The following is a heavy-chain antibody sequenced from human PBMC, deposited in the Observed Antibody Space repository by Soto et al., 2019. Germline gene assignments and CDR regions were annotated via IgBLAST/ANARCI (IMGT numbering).Heavy chain of an antibody. Sequence: GESLKISCKGSGYSFTSYWIGWVRQMPGKGLEWMGIIYPGDSDTRYSPSFQGQVTISADKSISTAYLQWSSLKASDTAMYYCARQLGDYGSGSYYMDVWGKGTTVTVSS. CDR1: GYSFTSYW. CDR2: IYPGDSDT. D-gene: IGHD3-10*01. V-gene: IGHV5-51*01. CDR3: ARQLGDYGSGSYYMDV. J-gene: IGHJ6*03.